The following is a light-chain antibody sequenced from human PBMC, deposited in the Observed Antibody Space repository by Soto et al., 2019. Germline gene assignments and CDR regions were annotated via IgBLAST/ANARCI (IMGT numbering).Light chain of an antibody. J-gene: IGKJ1*01. CDR3: QQYGGSVWT. Sequence: EIVLTQSPGTLSLSPGERATLSCRASQSVSSSYLAWYQQKPGQAPRLLIYGASSRATGIPDRFSGSGSGTDFTLTISRLEPEDFAVYFCQQYGGSVWTFGQGTKVEIK. CDR1: QSVSSSY. V-gene: IGKV3-20*01. CDR2: GAS.